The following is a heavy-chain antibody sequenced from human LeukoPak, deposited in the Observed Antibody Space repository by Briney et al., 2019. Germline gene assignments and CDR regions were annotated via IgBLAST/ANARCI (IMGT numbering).Heavy chain of an antibody. CDR3: ARGGGSSSQIDH. J-gene: IGHJ4*02. CDR2: IYYSGST. CDR1: GGSISSYY. D-gene: IGHD6-6*01. Sequence: SETLSLTCTVSGGSISSYYWSWIRQPPGKGLEWIGYIYYSGSTNYNPSLKSRVTISVDTSKNQFSLKLSSVTAADTAVYYCARGGGSSSQIDHWGQGTLVTVSS. V-gene: IGHV4-59*01.